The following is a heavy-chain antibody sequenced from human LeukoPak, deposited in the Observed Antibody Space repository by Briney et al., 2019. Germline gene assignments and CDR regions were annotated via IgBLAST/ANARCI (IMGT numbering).Heavy chain of an antibody. CDR1: GGSISNYY. V-gene: IGHV4-4*07. Sequence: SETLSLTCTVSGGSISNYYWSWIPQPAGKGLEWIGRIYSTGSTNYNPSLRSRVTMSVDTSKNQFSLQLSSVTAADTAVYYCARGRIGGPKAPFDYWGQGTLVTVSS. D-gene: IGHD3-16*01. CDR2: IYSTGST. CDR3: ARGRIGGPKAPFDY. J-gene: IGHJ4*02.